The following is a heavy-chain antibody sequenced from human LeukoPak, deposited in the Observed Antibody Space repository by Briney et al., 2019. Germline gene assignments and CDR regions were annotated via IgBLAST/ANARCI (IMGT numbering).Heavy chain of an antibody. V-gene: IGHV1-69*13. Sequence: AVKVSCKASGGTFSSYAISWVRQAPGQGLEWMGGIIPIFGTANYAQKFQGRVTITADESTSTAYMELSSLRSEDTAVYYCAREYYDSSGYSGDWFDPWGQGTLVTVSS. CDR1: GGTFSSYA. CDR3: AREYYDSSGYSGDWFDP. J-gene: IGHJ5*02. CDR2: IIPIFGTA. D-gene: IGHD3-22*01.